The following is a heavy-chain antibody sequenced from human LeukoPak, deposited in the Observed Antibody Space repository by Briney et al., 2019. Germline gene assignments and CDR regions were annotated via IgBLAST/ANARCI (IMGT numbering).Heavy chain of an antibody. CDR2: ISAYNGNT. CDR3: ASGLGICSGGSCYSY. J-gene: IGHJ4*02. Sequence: ASVKVSCKASGYTFTSYGISWVRQAPGQGLEWMGWISAYNGNTNYAQKLQGRVTMTTDTSTSTDYMELRSLRSEDTAVYYCASGLGICSGGSCYSYWGQGTLVTVSS. D-gene: IGHD2-15*01. V-gene: IGHV1-18*01. CDR1: GYTFTSYG.